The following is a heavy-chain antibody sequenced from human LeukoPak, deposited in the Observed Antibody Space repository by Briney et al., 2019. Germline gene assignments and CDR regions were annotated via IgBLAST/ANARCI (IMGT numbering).Heavy chain of an antibody. J-gene: IGHJ3*02. CDR3: AGLDIVATEAFDI. V-gene: IGHV3-21*01. D-gene: IGHD5-12*01. CDR2: ISSSSSYI. Sequence: GGSLRLSCAASGSTFSSYSMNWVRQAPGKGLEWVSSISSSSSYIYYADSVKGRFTISRDNAKNSLYLQMNSLRAEDTAVYYCAGLDIVATEAFDIWGQGTMVTVSS. CDR1: GSTFSSYS.